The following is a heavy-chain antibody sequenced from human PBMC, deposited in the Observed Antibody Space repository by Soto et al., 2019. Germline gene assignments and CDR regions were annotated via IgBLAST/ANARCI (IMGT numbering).Heavy chain of an antibody. J-gene: IGHJ4*02. Sequence: PGESLKISCKGSGYSFTSYWITWVRQMPGKGLEWMGVIDPSDSYSNYSPSFQGQVSISVDKSITTAYLQWSSLKASDTAMYYCARIHSGSYSGIDYWGQGTLVTVSS. V-gene: IGHV5-10-1*04. CDR1: GYSFTSYW. D-gene: IGHD1-26*01. CDR2: IDPSDSYS. CDR3: ARIHSGSYSGIDY.